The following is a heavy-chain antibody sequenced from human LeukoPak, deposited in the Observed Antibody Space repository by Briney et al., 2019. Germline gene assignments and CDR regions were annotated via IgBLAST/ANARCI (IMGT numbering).Heavy chain of an antibody. CDR1: GFTFNNYG. V-gene: IGHV3-30*18. J-gene: IGHJ4*02. D-gene: IGHD3-16*01. CDR3: AKCLLLRITESFSTNIWRDF. Sequence: GRSLRLSCAASGFTFNNYGMHWVRQAPGKGLEWVTFILYEGSKQYYADTVKGRFTVSRDHSKNTLFLQMDSLRAEDTAVYYCAKCLLLRITESFSTNIWRDFGGQGTRVTVS. CDR2: ILYEGSKQ.